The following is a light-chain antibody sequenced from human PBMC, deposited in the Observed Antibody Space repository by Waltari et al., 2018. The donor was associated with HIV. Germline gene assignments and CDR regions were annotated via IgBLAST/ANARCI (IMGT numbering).Light chain of an antibody. CDR3: QSFDRLSALPI. CDR2: TNT. J-gene: IGLJ2*01. Sequence: QSALTQPPSVSGAPGQRVTISCTGLRSTNFGTTYDVHWYQHLPGTGPRLIIPTNTNRPSGVPDRFSASKSGTSASLTITGLQAEDEATYYCQSFDRLSALPIFGGGTMVTV. CDR1: RSTNFGTTYD. V-gene: IGLV1-40*01.